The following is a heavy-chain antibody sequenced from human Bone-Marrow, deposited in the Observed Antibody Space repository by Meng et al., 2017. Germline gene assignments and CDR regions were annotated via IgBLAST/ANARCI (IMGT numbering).Heavy chain of an antibody. Sequence: QLQLQESGPGLVKPSETLSLTCTVSGGSISSSSYYWGWIRQPPGKGLEWIGSIYYSGSTYYNPSLKSRVTISVDTSKNQFSLKPSSVTAADTAVYYCARQGFLEWLLYRGNWFDPWGQGTLVTVSS. D-gene: IGHD3-3*01. CDR2: IYYSGST. CDR1: GGSISSSSYY. CDR3: ARQGFLEWLLYRGNWFDP. J-gene: IGHJ5*02. V-gene: IGHV4-39*01.